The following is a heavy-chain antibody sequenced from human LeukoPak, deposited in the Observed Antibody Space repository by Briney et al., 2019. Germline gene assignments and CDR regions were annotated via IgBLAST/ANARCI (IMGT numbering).Heavy chain of an antibody. CDR3: AKGLYYYDSSGPFDY. Sequence: PGRSLRLSCAASGFTFSSYGMHWVRQAPGKGLEWVAVISYDGSNKYYADSVKGRFTISRDNSKNTLYLQMNSLRAEDTAVYYCAKGLYYYDSSGPFDYWGQGTLVTVSS. CDR1: GFTFSSYG. D-gene: IGHD3-22*01. CDR2: ISYDGSNK. V-gene: IGHV3-30*18. J-gene: IGHJ4*02.